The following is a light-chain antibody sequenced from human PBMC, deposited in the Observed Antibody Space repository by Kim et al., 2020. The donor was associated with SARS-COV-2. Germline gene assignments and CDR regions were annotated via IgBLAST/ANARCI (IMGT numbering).Light chain of an antibody. Sequence: QSVLTQPPSASGTPGQRVTISCSGSSSNIGSNTVHWYQQLPGTAPKLLIYSNNQRPSGVPDRFSGSKSGTSASLAISGLQSEDEADYYCAAWDDSLNGWVFGGGTQLTVL. J-gene: IGLJ3*02. V-gene: IGLV1-44*01. CDR3: AAWDDSLNGWV. CDR1: SSNIGSNT. CDR2: SNN.